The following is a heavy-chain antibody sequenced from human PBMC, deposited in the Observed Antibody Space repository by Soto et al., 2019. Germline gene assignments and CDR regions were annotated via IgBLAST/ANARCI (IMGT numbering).Heavy chain of an antibody. CDR1: GGTFSSYA. V-gene: IGHV1-69*12. J-gene: IGHJ6*02. CDR2: IIPIFGTA. D-gene: IGHD4-17*01. CDR3: ARELLGDGDYVYYYYYGMDV. Sequence: QVQLVQSGAEVKKPGSSVKVSCKASGGTFSSYAISWVRQAPGQGLEWMGGIIPIFGTANYAQKFQGRVTITADESTSTAYMELSSLRSEDTAVYYCARELLGDGDYVYYYYYGMDVWGQGTTVTVSS.